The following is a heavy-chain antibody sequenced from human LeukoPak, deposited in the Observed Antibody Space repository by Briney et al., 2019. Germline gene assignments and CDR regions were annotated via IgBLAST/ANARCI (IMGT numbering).Heavy chain of an antibody. D-gene: IGHD5-18*01. V-gene: IGHV3-66*04. CDR3: ARLSPYSYGLAPIDY. CDR1: GFTVSSNY. Sequence: GGSLRLSCAASGFTVSSNYMSWVRQAPGKGLEWVSVIYSGGNTYYADSVKGRFTISRDNSKNTLYLQMNSLRAEGTAVYYCARLSPYSYGLAPIDYWGQGTLVTVSS. CDR2: IYSGGNT. J-gene: IGHJ4*02.